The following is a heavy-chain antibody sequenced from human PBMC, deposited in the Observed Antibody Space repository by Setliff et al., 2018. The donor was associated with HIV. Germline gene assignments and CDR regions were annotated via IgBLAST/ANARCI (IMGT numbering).Heavy chain of an antibody. CDR3: ARVGHSSSYHYYGMDV. V-gene: IGHV1-69*05. CDR1: GGTFSSYG. J-gene: IGHJ6*02. D-gene: IGHD6-13*01. Sequence: ASVKVSCKTSGGTFSSYGVSWVRQAPEQGLEWMGGIIPMFGTGFYAQKFQGRVTITTDESRSTAYMELSSLSSEDTAVFYCARVGHSSSYHYYGMDVWGQGTTVTVSS. CDR2: IIPMFGTG.